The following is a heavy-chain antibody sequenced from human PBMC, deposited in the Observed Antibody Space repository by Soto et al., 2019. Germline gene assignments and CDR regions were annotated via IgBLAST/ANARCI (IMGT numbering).Heavy chain of an antibody. CDR1: GASITTHY. CDR3: ARETYSSGWYYWFDP. D-gene: IGHD6-19*01. Sequence: SDTPSLTRPVPGASITTHYSRTIRQPPGKGLEWIGYIYYSGSTNYNPSLKSRVTISLDTSKNQFSLRLSSVTAADTAVYYCARETYSSGWYYWFDPWGQGTLVTVS. CDR2: IYYSGST. V-gene: IGHV4-59*11. J-gene: IGHJ5*02.